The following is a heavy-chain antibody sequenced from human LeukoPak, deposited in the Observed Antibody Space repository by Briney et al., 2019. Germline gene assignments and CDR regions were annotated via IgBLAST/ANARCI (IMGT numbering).Heavy chain of an antibody. J-gene: IGHJ6*03. V-gene: IGHV1-69*10. CDR1: GGTFSSYA. CDR3: ARVMYPYYMDV. CDR2: IIPILGIA. Sequence: AASVKVSCKASGGTFSSYAISWVRQAPGQGLEWMGGIIPILGIANYAQKFQGRVTITADKSTSTAYMELSSLRSEDTAVYYCARVMYPYYMDVWGKGTTVTVSS. D-gene: IGHD2-2*01.